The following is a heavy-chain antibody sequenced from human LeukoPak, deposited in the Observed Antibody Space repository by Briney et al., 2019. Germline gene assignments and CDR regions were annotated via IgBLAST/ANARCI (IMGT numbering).Heavy chain of an antibody. D-gene: IGHD6-19*01. CDR3: ARDRAGSNPGYYYYYYGADV. Sequence: GGSLRLSCAASGFTDSDNYMSWVRQAPWKGLEWVSVIYRGGYTYYADSVKGRFTISRDNSKNTLYFQMNSLRAEDTAVYYCARDRAGSNPGYYYYYYGADVWGQGTTVTVSS. CDR1: GFTDSDNY. J-gene: IGHJ6*02. CDR2: IYRGGYT. V-gene: IGHV3-53*01.